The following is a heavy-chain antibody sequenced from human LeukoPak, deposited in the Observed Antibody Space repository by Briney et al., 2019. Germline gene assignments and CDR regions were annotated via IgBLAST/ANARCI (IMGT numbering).Heavy chain of an antibody. J-gene: IGHJ4*02. D-gene: IGHD3-9*01. Sequence: GGSLRLSCAASGFTFSSYAMSWVRQAPGKGLEWVSGISAGGGSTYYADSAKGRFTISRDNSKNTLYLQMNSLRAEDTAMYYCAREYYDILTGYYNPIDYGGQGTLVTVSS. V-gene: IGHV3-23*01. CDR1: GFTFSSYA. CDR3: AREYYDILTGYYNPIDY. CDR2: ISAGGGST.